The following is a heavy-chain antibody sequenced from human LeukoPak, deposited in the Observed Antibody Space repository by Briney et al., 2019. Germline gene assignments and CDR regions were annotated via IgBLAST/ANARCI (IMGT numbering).Heavy chain of an antibody. D-gene: IGHD6-6*01. CDR1: GGSISSSSYY. Sequence: PSETLSLTCTVSGGSISSSSYYWGWIRQPPGKGLEWIGSIYYSGSTYYNPSLKSRVTISVDTSKNQFSLKLSSVTAADTAVYYSARERIAALGAGLDYWGQGTLVTVSS. CDR3: ARERIAALGAGLDY. CDR2: IYYSGST. V-gene: IGHV4-39*07. J-gene: IGHJ4*02.